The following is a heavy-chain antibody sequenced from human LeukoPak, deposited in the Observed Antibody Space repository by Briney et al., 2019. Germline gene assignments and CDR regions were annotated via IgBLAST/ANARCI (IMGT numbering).Heavy chain of an antibody. CDR1: GFTFRSYA. CDR3: AKDVSFDY. CDR2: VSGSGGST. J-gene: IGHJ4*02. D-gene: IGHD5/OR15-5a*01. V-gene: IGHV3-23*01. Sequence: PGGSLRLSCAASGFTFRSYAMGWVRQAPGKGLEWVSVVSGSGGSTYYADSVKGRFTISRDNSKDTLYLQMNSLRAEDTAVYYCAKDVSFDYWGQGTLVTVSS.